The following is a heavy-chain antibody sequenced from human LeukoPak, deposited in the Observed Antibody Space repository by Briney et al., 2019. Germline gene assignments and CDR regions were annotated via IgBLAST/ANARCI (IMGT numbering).Heavy chain of an antibody. D-gene: IGHD3-10*01. J-gene: IGHJ4*02. CDR1: GFTLDDYG. CDR2: INWNGGST. V-gene: IGHV3-20*04. CDR3: ARDPVIRKYGPYYFDY. Sequence: GGSLRLSCAASGFTLDDYGMSWVRQAPGKGLEWVSGINWNGGSTGYADSVKGRFTISRDNAKNSLYLQMNSLRAEDTAVYYCARDPVIRKYGPYYFDYWGQGTLVTVSS.